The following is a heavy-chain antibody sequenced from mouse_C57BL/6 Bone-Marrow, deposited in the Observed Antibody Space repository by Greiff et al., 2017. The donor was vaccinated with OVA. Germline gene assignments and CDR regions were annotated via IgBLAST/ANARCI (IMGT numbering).Heavy chain of an antibody. CDR1: GYTFTDHT. D-gene: IGHD1-1*01. V-gene: IGHV1-78*01. Sequence: VQRVESDAELVKPGASVKISCKVSGYTFTDHTIHWMKQRPEQGLEWIGYIYPRDGSTNYNEKFKGKATLTADKSSSTAYMQLNSLTSEDSAVYFCARWGAVGGGYAMDYWGQGTSVTVSS. CDR2: IYPRDGST. J-gene: IGHJ4*01. CDR3: ARWGAVGGGYAMDY.